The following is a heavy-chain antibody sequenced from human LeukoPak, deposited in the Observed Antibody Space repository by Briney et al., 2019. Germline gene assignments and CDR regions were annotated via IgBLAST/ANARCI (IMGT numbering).Heavy chain of an antibody. V-gene: IGHV4-59*01. Sequence: SETLSLTCTVSGGSISSYYWSWIRQPPGKGLEWIGYIYYSGSTNYNPSLKSRVTISVDTSKNQFSLKLSSVTAADTAVYYCAREGRVVVAATVEYYFDYWAREPWSPSPQ. CDR3: AREGRVVVAATVEYYFDY. CDR1: GGSISSYY. J-gene: IGHJ4*02. CDR2: IYYSGST. D-gene: IGHD2-15*01.